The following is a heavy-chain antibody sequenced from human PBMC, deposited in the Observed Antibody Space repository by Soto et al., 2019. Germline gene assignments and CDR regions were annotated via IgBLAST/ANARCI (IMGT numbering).Heavy chain of an antibody. CDR3: AKSSSGIRDYFES. Sequence: GGSLRLSCAASVFTLSTFAMHCVRQSPGKGLEWVATTSYDGLNTFYGESVRGRFSISRDTSKNTLFLQMNSLKTEDTAVYYCAKSSSGIRDYFESWGRGTRVTVSS. CDR2: TSYDGLNT. V-gene: IGHV3-30-3*02. D-gene: IGHD3-10*01. J-gene: IGHJ4*02. CDR1: VFTLSTFA.